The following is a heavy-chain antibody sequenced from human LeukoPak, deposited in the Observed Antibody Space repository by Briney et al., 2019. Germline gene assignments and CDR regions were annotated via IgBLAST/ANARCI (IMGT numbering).Heavy chain of an antibody. J-gene: IGHJ4*02. CDR3: ARDSAHYYGSD. D-gene: IGHD3-10*01. CDR2: ISSSGSYI. V-gene: IGHV3-21*01. Sequence: GGSLRLSCAASGFTFSSYSMNWVRQAPGKGLEWVSSISSSGSYIYYADSVKGRFTISRDNAKNSLYLQMNSLRVEDTAVCYCARDSAHYYGSDWGQGTLVTVSS. CDR1: GFTFSSYS.